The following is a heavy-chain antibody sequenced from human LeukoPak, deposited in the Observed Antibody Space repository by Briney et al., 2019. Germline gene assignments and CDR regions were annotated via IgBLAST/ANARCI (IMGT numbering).Heavy chain of an antibody. CDR1: GGTFSSYA. D-gene: IGHD3-10*01. CDR3: ARGPGGGADY. V-gene: IGHV1-69*04. CDR2: IIPILGIA. Sequence: GASVKVSCKASGGTFSSYAISWVRQAPGQGLEWMGRIIPILGIANYAQKFQGRVAITADKSTSTAYMELSSLRAEDTAVYYCARGPGGGADYWGQGTLVTVSS. J-gene: IGHJ4*02.